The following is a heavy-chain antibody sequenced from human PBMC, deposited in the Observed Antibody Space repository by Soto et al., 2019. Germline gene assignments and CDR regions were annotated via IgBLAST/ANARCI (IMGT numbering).Heavy chain of an antibody. D-gene: IGHD1-26*01. CDR3: ARDLGATALRTAEYFQH. CDR1: GFTFSSYG. J-gene: IGHJ1*01. Sequence: QVQLVESGGGVVQPGRSLRLSCAASGFTFSSYGMHWVRQAPGKGLEWVAVIWYDGSNKYYADSVKGRFTISRDNSKNTLYLQMNSLRVEDTAVYYCARDLGATALRTAEYFQHWGQGTLVTVSS. V-gene: IGHV3-33*01. CDR2: IWYDGSNK.